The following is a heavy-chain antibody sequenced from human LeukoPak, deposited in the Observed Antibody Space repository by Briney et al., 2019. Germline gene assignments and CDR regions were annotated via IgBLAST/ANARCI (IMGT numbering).Heavy chain of an antibody. D-gene: IGHD3-10*01. CDR3: GRDRPFSGDDY. CDR2: IGSDGTTM. V-gene: IGHV3-48*01. Sequence: PGGSLRLSCAASGFTFSSYAMSWVRQAPGKGLEWVSSIGSDGTTMFYADSVKGRFTISRDNAKNSLSLQMNSLRAEDTAVYYCGRDRPFSGDDYWGQGTLVTVSS. J-gene: IGHJ4*02. CDR1: GFTFSSYA.